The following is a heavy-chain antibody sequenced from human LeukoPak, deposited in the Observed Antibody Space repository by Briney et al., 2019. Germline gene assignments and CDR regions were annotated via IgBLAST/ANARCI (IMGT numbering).Heavy chain of an antibody. CDR3: AREEPTTVVISYFDY. V-gene: IGHV3-48*01. D-gene: IGHD4-23*01. CDR2: ISSSSSTI. Sequence: GGSLRLSCAASGFTFSSYSMNWVRQAPGKGLEWVSYISSSSSTIYYADSVKGRFTISRDNSKNTLYLQMNSLRAEDTAVYYCAREEPTTVVISYFDYWGQGTLVTVSS. J-gene: IGHJ4*02. CDR1: GFTFSSYS.